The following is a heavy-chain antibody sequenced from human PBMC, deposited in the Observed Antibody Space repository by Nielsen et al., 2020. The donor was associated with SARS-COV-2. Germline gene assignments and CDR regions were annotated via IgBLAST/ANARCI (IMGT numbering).Heavy chain of an antibody. J-gene: IGHJ4*02. V-gene: IGHV4-59*12. CDR1: GGSISSYY. D-gene: IGHD4-17*01. CDR2: IYYSGST. Sequence: SETLSLTCTVSGGSISSYYWSWIRQPPGKGLEWIGYIYYSGSTNYNPSLKSRVTISVDKSKNQFSLMLTSVTAADTAIYYCARETTVTLGYWGQGTLVTVSS. CDR3: ARETTVTLGY.